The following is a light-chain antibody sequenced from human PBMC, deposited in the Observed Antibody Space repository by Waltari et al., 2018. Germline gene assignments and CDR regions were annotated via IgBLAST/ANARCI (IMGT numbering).Light chain of an antibody. CDR1: RANIGSNY. V-gene: IGLV1-47*01. J-gene: IGLJ3*02. CDR3: AAWDGSLSGWV. Sequence: QSVLTQPPSVSGTPGQRVFISCSGGRANIGSNYVSWYQQLPATAPKLLIYKSDQRPSGVLDRLSGSKSGTSASLAISGLRSEEEADYFCAAWDGSLSGWVFGGGTKLTVL. CDR2: KSD.